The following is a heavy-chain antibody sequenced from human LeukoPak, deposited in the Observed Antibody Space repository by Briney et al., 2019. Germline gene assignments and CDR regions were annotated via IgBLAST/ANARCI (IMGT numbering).Heavy chain of an antibody. CDR3: ARGGPQLWLKERYFDY. V-gene: IGHV4-4*02. D-gene: IGHD5-18*01. CDR1: GGSISSSNW. Sequence: SGTLSLTCAVSGGSISSSNWWSWVRQPPGKGLEWIGSIYYSGGTYYNPSLKSRVTISVDTSKNQFSLKLSSVTAADTAVYYCARGGPQLWLKERYFDYWGQGTLVTVSS. J-gene: IGHJ4*02. CDR2: IYYSGGT.